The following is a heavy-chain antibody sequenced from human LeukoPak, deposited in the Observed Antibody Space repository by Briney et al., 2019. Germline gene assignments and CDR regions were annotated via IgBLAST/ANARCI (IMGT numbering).Heavy chain of an antibody. CDR1: GFTFSSYW. J-gene: IGHJ4*02. CDR2: INSDGSST. CDR3: ARSISSWSDY. V-gene: IGHV3-74*01. Sequence: PGGSLRFSCAASGFTFSSYWMHWVRQAPGKGLAWVSRINSDGSSTSYADSVKGRFTISRDNAKNTLYLQMNSLRAEDTAVYYCARSISSWSDYWGQGTLVTVSS. D-gene: IGHD6-13*01.